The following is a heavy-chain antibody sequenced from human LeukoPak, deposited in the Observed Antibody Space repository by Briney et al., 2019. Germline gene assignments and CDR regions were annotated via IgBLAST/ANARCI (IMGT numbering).Heavy chain of an antibody. D-gene: IGHD3-10*01. V-gene: IGHV3-30*02. J-gene: IGHJ6*02. CDR3: AKDEEGLLWFGELHYYYGMDV. Sequence: GGSLRLSCAASGFTFSSYGMHWVRQAPGKGLEWVAFIRYDGSNKYYADSVKGRLTISRDNSKNTLYLQMNSLRAEDTAVYYCAKDEEGLLWFGELHYYYGMDVWGQGTTVTVSS. CDR1: GFTFSSYG. CDR2: IRYDGSNK.